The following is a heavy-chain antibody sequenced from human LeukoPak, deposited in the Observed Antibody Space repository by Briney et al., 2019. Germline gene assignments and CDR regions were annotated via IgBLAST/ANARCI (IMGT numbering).Heavy chain of an antibody. Sequence: GASVKVSCKASGYTFTAYYMHWVRQAPGQGLEWMGWINPNSGGTNYAQKFQGRVTMTRDTSISTAYMELSRLRSDDTAVYYCARADYGGNSELDYWGQGTLVTVSS. J-gene: IGHJ4*02. D-gene: IGHD4-23*01. CDR1: GYTFTAYY. V-gene: IGHV1-2*02. CDR3: ARADYGGNSELDY. CDR2: INPNSGGT.